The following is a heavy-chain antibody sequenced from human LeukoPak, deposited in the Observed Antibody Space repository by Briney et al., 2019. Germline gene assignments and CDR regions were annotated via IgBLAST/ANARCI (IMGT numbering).Heavy chain of an antibody. CDR2: MNPNSGNT. D-gene: IGHD3-16*01. CDR3: ARTGIWGCGFDP. Sequence: GASVKVSCKASGYTFTGYDINWVRQATGQGLEWMGWMNPNSGNTGYAQKFQGRVPMTRNTSISTAYMELSSLRSEDTAVYYCARTGIWGCGFDPWGQGTLVTVSS. J-gene: IGHJ5*02. V-gene: IGHV1-8*01. CDR1: GYTFTGYD.